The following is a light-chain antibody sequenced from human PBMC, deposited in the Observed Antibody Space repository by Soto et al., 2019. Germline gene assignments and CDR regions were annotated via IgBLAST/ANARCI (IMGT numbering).Light chain of an antibody. CDR3: SSCTSSSYV. Sequence: QSALTQPASVSGSPGQSITISCTGTSSDVGGYNYVSWYQQHPGKAPKLXIYDVXXRPSXVSNRFSGSKSGNTASLTISGXXXXXXADYYCSSCTSSSYVFGTGTKLTVL. J-gene: IGLJ1*01. V-gene: IGLV2-14*01. CDR1: SSDVGGYNY. CDR2: DVX.